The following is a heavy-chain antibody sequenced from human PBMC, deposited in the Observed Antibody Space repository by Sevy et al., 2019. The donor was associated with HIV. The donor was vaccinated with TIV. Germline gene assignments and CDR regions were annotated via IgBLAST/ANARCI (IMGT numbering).Heavy chain of an antibody. CDR1: GFTFSSYS. J-gene: IGHJ5*02. V-gene: IGHV3-21*01. CDR3: AREGDNSPFDP. Sequence: GRSLRLSCAASGFTFSSYSMNWVRQAPGKGLEWVSSISSRSTFTYYADSLKGRFTISRDNAKNSLYLQMNSLRVEDTAVYYCAREGDNSPFDPWGQGTLVTVSS. D-gene: IGHD3-22*01. CDR2: ISSRSTFT.